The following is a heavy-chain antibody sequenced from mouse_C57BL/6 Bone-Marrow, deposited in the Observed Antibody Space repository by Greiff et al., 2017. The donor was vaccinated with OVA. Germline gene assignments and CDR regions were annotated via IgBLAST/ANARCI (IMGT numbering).Heavy chain of an antibody. CDR1: GFTFSDYG. Sequence: EVMLVESGGGLVQPGGSLKLSCAASGFTFSDYGMAWVGQAPRKGPEWVAFISNLAYSIYYADTVTGRFTISRENAKNTLYLEMSSLRSEDTAMYYCARLTGTRDYFDYWGQGTTLTVSS. CDR3: ARLTGTRDYFDY. CDR2: ISNLAYSI. V-gene: IGHV5-15*04. D-gene: IGHD4-1*01. J-gene: IGHJ2*01.